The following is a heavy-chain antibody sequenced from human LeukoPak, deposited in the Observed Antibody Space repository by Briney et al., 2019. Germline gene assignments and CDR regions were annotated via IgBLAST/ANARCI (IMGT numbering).Heavy chain of an antibody. CDR1: RYTFTDYY. CDR2: INPNSGGT. D-gene: IGHD2-2*01. Sequence: ASVKVSCKASRYTFTDYYMHWVRQAPGQGLKWMGWINPNSGGTNYAQKFQGRVTMTRDTSISTAYMELSRLRSDDTAVYYCARGGWSLGYCSSSSCLDWFDPWGQGTLVTVSS. V-gene: IGHV1-2*02. J-gene: IGHJ5*02. CDR3: ARGGWSLGYCSSSSCLDWFDP.